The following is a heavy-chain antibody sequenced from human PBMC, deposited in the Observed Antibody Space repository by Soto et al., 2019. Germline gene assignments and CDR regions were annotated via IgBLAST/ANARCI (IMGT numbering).Heavy chain of an antibody. CDR2: IYHSGST. Sequence: PSETLFLTCSFSCGSVSSGGYSFGCIRQPPGKGLEWIGYIYHSGSTYYNPSLRSRVTISVDRSRNQFSLKLTSMTAADTAVYYCATGGGFLVSRMVWFDTWGQGTRVTVSS. D-gene: IGHD1-1*01. V-gene: IGHV4-30-2*01. CDR1: CGSVSSGGYS. J-gene: IGHJ5*02. CDR3: ATGGGFLVSRMVWFDT.